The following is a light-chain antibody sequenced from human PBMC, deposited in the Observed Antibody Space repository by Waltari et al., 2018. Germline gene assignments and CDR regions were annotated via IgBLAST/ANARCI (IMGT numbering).Light chain of an antibody. J-gene: IGKJ2*01. V-gene: IGKV1-12*01. Sequence: DIQMTQSPSSVSASVGDRVTITCRASQAISTWLAWYQQKPGKAPKLLSCSASSLQSAVPSRFSGRGSGTDFTLTISSLQPEDFATYYCQQAYSFPLTFGQGTKLEIK. CDR1: QAISTW. CDR2: SAS. CDR3: QQAYSFPLT.